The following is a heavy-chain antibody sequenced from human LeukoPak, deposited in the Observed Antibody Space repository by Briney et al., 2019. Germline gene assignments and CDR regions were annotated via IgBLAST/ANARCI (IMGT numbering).Heavy chain of an antibody. V-gene: IGHV4-38-2*02. CDR3: ARETNYYDSSGYLDY. J-gene: IGHJ4*02. Sequence: SETLSLTCTVSGYSISSGYYWGWIRQPPGKGLEWIGSIYYSGSTYYNPSLKSRVTISVDTSKNQFSLKLSSVTAADTAVYYCARETNYYDSSGYLDYWGQGTLVTVSS. CDR2: IYYSGST. D-gene: IGHD3-22*01. CDR1: GYSISSGYY.